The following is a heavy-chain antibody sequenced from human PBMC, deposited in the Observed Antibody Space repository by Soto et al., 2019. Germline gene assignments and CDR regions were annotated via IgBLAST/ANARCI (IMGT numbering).Heavy chain of an antibody. Sequence: QVQLVESGGGVVQPGNSLRLSCAASGFTFSSYGMHWVRQAPGKGLEWVAVIWYDGSNKYYADSVKGRFTISRDNSKNTLYLQMNSLRAEDTAVYYCAKFQWLVHFDYWGQGTLVTVSS. CDR2: IWYDGSNK. CDR1: GFTFSSYG. J-gene: IGHJ4*02. CDR3: AKFQWLVHFDY. V-gene: IGHV3-33*06. D-gene: IGHD6-19*01.